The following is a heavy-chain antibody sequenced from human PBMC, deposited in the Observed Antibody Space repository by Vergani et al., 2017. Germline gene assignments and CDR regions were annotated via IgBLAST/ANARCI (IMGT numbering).Heavy chain of an antibody. CDR1: GGSLSGYY. J-gene: IGHJ3*01. D-gene: IGHD1-26*01. CDR3: ARRAERWETLLRDDFDV. Sequence: QVNLQQWGPGLLKPSETLSLTCAVYGGSLSGYYWSWIRLAPGKGLEWIGEINHSGTINYNPTLKSPFNVSIDTSRDHFSLKLRSVSAADTAVYFCARRAERWETLLRDDFDVWGQGTFVTVSP. CDR2: INHSGTI. V-gene: IGHV4-34*01.